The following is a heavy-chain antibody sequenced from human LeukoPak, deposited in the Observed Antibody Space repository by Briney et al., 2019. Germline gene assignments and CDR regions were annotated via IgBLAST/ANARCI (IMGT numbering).Heavy chain of an antibody. CDR2: ISGLGDRT. CDR3: ARDSCSSTSCHNYYGMDV. V-gene: IGHV3-23*01. Sequence: GGSLRLSCAASGFSFSSYAMTWARQIPGQGLERVSSISGLGDRTYYADSVKGRFTISRDNSKNTLYLQMNSLRAEDTAVYYCARDSCSSTSCHNYYGMDVWGQGTTVTVSS. D-gene: IGHD2-2*01. CDR1: GFSFSSYA. J-gene: IGHJ6*02.